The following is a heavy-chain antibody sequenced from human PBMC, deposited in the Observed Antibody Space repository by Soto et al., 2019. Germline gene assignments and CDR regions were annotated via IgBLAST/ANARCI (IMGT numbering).Heavy chain of an antibody. J-gene: IGHJ4*02. CDR2: IRSRSVGATT. Sequence: EVQLVESGGGLVKPGGSLRLSCAASGISFNDAWISWVRQAPGQGLEWIGRIRSRSVGATTDYAAPVKGRFTLSRDDSQNTVSLQMNIPKTEDTGVYYCTTVPPVRGHCSGGSCYWGQGTLVTVSS. CDR1: GISFNDAW. V-gene: IGHV3-15*01. CDR3: TTVPPVRGHCSGGSCY. D-gene: IGHD2-15*01.